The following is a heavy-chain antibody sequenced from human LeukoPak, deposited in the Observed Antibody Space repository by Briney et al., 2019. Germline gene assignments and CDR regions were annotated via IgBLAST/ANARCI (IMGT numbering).Heavy chain of an antibody. CDR2: ISSDGSNK. Sequence: GGSLRLSCAASGFTFSSYGMHWVRQAPGKGLEWVAVISSDGSNKFYADSVKGRFTISRDNSKNTLYLQMNTLRAEDTAVYYCASPYDFWSGYIEPVRGDFWGQGTLVTVSS. V-gene: IGHV3-30*03. D-gene: IGHD3-3*01. CDR3: ASPYDFWSGYIEPVRGDF. J-gene: IGHJ4*02. CDR1: GFTFSSYG.